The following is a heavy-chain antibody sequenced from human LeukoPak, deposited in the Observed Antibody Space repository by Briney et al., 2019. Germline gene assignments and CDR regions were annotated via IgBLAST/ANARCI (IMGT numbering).Heavy chain of an antibody. Sequence: GGSLRLSCAASGFPFSSYAMSWVRQAPGKGLEWVAGISDSGGSTNYADSVKGRFTISRDNPKNTLYLQMNSLRAEDTAVYFCAKRGVVIRVILVGFHKEAYYFDSWGQGALVTVSS. D-gene: IGHD3-22*01. CDR2: ISDSGGST. CDR3: AKRGVVIRVILVGFHKEAYYFDS. CDR1: GFPFSSYA. V-gene: IGHV3-23*01. J-gene: IGHJ4*02.